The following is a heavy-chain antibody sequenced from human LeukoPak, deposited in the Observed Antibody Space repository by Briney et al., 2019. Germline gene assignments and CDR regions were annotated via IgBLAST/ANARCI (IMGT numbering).Heavy chain of an antibody. V-gene: IGHV3-7*01. CDR1: GFTIITYW. CDR2: IKRVGSEK. CDR3: ARGDGYSGYDW. D-gene: IGHD5-12*01. J-gene: IGHJ4*02. Sequence: PGGSLRLSCAASGFTIITYWMSWVRQAPGKGLEWVANIKRVGSEKYYVDSVKGRFTISRDNAENSLYLQMNSLRAEDTALYYCARGDGYSGYDWWGQGTLVTVSS.